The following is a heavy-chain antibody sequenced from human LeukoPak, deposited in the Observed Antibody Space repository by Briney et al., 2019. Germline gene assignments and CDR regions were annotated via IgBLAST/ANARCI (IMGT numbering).Heavy chain of an antibody. V-gene: IGHV3-30*18. Sequence: GGSLRLSCAASGFTFSSYGMHWVRQAPGKGLEWVAVISYDGSNKYYADSVKGRFTISRDNSKNTLYLQMKSLRAEDTAVYYCEKDRRRGPINPSYGYGGQGTLVTVSS. CDR2: ISYDGSNK. D-gene: IGHD5-24*01. CDR1: GFTFSSYG. CDR3: EKDRRRGPINPSYGY. J-gene: IGHJ4*02.